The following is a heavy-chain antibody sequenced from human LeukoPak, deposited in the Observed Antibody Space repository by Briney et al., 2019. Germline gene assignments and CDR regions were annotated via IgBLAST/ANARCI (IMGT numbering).Heavy chain of an antibody. CDR1: GGSISPSSHY. Sequence: SETLSLTCTVSGGSISPSSHYWGWVRQAPGKGLEWIGSRYYSGSTYYNPSLKSRVTISVDTSKSQFSLDLNSVTAADTAVYYCARHGAMRAAAAGAAFAIWGQGTMVTVSS. CDR3: ARHGAMRAAAAGAAFAI. D-gene: IGHD4/OR15-4a*01. CDR2: RYYSGST. V-gene: IGHV4-39*01. J-gene: IGHJ3*02.